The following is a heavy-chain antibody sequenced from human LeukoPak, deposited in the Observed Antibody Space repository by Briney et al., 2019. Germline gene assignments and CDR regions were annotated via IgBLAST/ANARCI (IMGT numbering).Heavy chain of an antibody. CDR1: GGTFSSYA. D-gene: IGHD2-2*01. V-gene: IGHV1-69*04. CDR3: ARDQYQLLPYYYYGMDV. J-gene: IGHJ6*02. CDR2: IIPILGIA. Sequence: GASVKVSCKASGGTFSSYAISWVRQAPGQGLEWMGRIIPILGIANYAQKFQGRVTITADKSTSTAYMELSSLRSEDTAVYYCARDQYQLLPYYYYGMDVWGQGTTVTVSS.